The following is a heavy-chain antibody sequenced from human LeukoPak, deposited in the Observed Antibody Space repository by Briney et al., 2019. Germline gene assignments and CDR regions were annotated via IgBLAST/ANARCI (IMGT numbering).Heavy chain of an antibody. V-gene: IGHV5-10-1*01. CDR2: IDPSDSYT. Sequence: GESLKISCKGSGYIFSSYWISWVRQMPGKGLEWMGRIDPSDSYTNYSLSFQGHVTISADKSINTAYLQWSNLKASDTAMYFCARHTGTWYYWGQGTLVTVSS. D-gene: IGHD1-14*01. CDR1: GYIFSSYW. CDR3: ARHTGTWYY. J-gene: IGHJ4*02.